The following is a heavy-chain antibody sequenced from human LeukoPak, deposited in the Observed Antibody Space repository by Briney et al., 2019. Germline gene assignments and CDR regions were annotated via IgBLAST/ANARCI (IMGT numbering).Heavy chain of an antibody. V-gene: IGHV4-31*02. J-gene: IGHJ4*02. CDR2: IYYSGST. CDR1: GFTFSSYA. CDR3: ARDRGTGDTNFDY. D-gene: IGHD7-27*01. Sequence: LRLSCAASGFTFSSYAMSWVRQAPGKGLEWIGYIYYSGSTYYNPSHKSRVTISVDTSKNQFSLKLSSVTAADTAVYYCARDRGTGDTNFDYWGQGTLVTVSS.